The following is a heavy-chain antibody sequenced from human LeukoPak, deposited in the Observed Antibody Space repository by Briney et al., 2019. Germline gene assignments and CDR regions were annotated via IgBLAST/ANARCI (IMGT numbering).Heavy chain of an antibody. J-gene: IGHJ4*02. D-gene: IGHD3-22*01. CDR2: IYPSGGST. V-gene: IGHV1-46*01. Sequence: ASVKVSCKASGYTFTSYYMHWVRQAPGQGLEWMGIIYPSGGSTSYAQKFQGRVTMTRDTSTSTVYMELSSLSSEATAVYSCARGPKRITMIVVVILTGTTFAYWGQGTLVTVSS. CDR1: GYTFTSYY. CDR3: ARGPKRITMIVVVILTGTTFAY.